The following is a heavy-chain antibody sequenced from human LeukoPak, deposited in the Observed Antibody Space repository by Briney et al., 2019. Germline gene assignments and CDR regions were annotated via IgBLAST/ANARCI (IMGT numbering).Heavy chain of an antibody. CDR3: ARDPLTGSYGVNWLDP. Sequence: GGSLRLSCAASGFTFSSYSMNWVRQAPGKGLEWVSYISSSSSIIYYADSVKGRFTISRDNSKNTVYLQMNSLRVEDTAIYYCARDPLTGSYGVNWLDPWGQGTLVTVSS. V-gene: IGHV3-48*01. CDR1: GFTFSSYS. CDR2: ISSSSSII. D-gene: IGHD1-26*01. J-gene: IGHJ5*02.